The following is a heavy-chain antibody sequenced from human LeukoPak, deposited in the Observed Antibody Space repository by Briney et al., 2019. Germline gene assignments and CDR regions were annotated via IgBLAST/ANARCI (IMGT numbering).Heavy chain of an antibody. CDR2: ISGGST. V-gene: IGHV3-38-3*01. Sequence: GGSLRLSCAASGFTVSSNEMSWVRQAPGKGLEWVSSISGGSTYYADSRKGRFTISRDNSKNTLYLQMNSLRAEDTAVYYCVETGTREEMATIWRWGQGTLVTVSS. CDR1: GFTVSSNE. J-gene: IGHJ4*02. D-gene: IGHD5-24*01. CDR3: VETGTREEMATIWR.